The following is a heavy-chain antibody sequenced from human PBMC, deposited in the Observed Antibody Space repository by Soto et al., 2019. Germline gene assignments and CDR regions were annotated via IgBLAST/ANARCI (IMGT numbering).Heavy chain of an antibody. CDR1: GFTFDDYA. Sequence: AGGSLRLSCAASGFTFDDYAMQWVRQAPGKGLEWVSLIDWDGGTTYYADSVKGRFTISRDNSKNSLYLQMNSLRPEDTAFYYCAKGGGYSYGLMNYWGQGTLVTVSS. CDR2: IDWDGGTT. D-gene: IGHD5-18*01. J-gene: IGHJ4*02. CDR3: AKGGGYSYGLMNY. V-gene: IGHV3-43D*04.